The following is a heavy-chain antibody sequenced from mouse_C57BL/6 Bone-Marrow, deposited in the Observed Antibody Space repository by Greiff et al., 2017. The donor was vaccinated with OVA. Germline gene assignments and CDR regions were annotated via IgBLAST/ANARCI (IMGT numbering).Heavy chain of an antibody. J-gene: IGHJ2*01. CDR2: INPSTGGT. CDR3: ARGAGRTVDY. Sequence: VQLQQSGPELVKPGASVKISCKASGYSFTGYYMNWVKQSPEKSLEWIGEINPSTGGTTYNQKFKAKATLTVDKSSSTAYMQLKSLTSEDSAVYYCARGAGRTVDYWGQGTTLTVSS. CDR1: GYSFTGYY. D-gene: IGHD1-1*01. V-gene: IGHV1-42*01.